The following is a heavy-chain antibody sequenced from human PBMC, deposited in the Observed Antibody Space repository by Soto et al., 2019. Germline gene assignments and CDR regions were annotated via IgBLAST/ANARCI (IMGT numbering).Heavy chain of an antibody. CDR3: ARSGHKESWFDP. V-gene: IGHV4-4*07. CDR1: NGSISNFY. D-gene: IGHD6-25*01. J-gene: IGHJ5*02. CDR2: IHGSGSA. Sequence: QVQLQESGPGLVKPSETLSLTCTVSNGSISNFYWNWIRQPAGKELEWIGRIHGSGSATYNHCLRSRVTRSVDTSKKPFSLKANSVTGADTAVYYCARSGHKESWFDPWGQGTLVTVSS.